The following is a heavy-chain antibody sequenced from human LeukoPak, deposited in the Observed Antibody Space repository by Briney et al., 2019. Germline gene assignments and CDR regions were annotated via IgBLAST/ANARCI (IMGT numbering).Heavy chain of an antibody. J-gene: IGHJ4*02. CDR2: IHYSGDI. Sequence: SETLSLTCTVSGASISTSYWCWIRQPPGKGLEWIGYIHYSGDINYNPSLKSRVTISAYTSKNRLSLKLSSVTAADTAVYYCARVGCSGGSCYPDYWGQGTLVTVSS. CDR3: ARVGCSGGSCYPDY. CDR1: GASISTSY. D-gene: IGHD2-15*01. V-gene: IGHV4-59*01.